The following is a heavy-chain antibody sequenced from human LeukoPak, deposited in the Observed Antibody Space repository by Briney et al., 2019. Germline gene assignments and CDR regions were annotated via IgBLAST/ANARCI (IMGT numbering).Heavy chain of an antibody. D-gene: IGHD6-13*01. CDR3: ARDLRHSSSREITFDGAFDP. J-gene: IGHJ5*02. CDR1: GYTFTSYY. V-gene: IGHV1-46*01. CDR2: INPSGGST. Sequence: GASVKVSCKASGYTFTSYYMHWVRQAPGQGLEWMGIINPSGGSTSYAQKFQGRVTMTRDTSTSTVYMELSSLRSEDTAVYYCARDLRHSSSREITFDGAFDPWGQGTLVTVPS.